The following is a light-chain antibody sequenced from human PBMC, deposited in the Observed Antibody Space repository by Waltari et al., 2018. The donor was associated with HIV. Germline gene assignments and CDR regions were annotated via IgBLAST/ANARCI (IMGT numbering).Light chain of an antibody. J-gene: IGLJ2*01. CDR1: YIGAQT. V-gene: IGLV3-21*02. Sequence: SYVLTQTPSVSVAPGQTATITCGGNYIGAQTVQWYQQKSGQAPVLLIYDDFDRPSRIPERFSASNSGNTATLTISRVGAGDEADYYCQVWDSTSDQRIFGGGTKLTVL. CDR2: DDF. CDR3: QVWDSTSDQRI.